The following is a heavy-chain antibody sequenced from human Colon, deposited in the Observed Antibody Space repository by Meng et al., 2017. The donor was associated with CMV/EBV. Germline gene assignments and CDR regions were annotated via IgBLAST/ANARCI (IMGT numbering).Heavy chain of an antibody. Sequence: FSLSMRGVGVGWIRQPPGKPLEWLALIYWDDAKRYSPSLKTRLTIAKDTSKNQVVLTMTNMDPVDTATYYCALGTYAIMGAPEMDDYWGQGTLVTVSS. CDR1: FSLSMRGVG. CDR2: IYWDDAK. CDR3: ALGTYAIMGAPEMDDY. J-gene: IGHJ4*02. V-gene: IGHV2-5*02. D-gene: IGHD1-26*01.